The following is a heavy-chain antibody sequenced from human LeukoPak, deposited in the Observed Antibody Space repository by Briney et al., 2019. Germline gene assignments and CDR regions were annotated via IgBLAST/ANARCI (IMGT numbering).Heavy chain of an antibody. CDR2: ISTSDNTT. D-gene: IGHD2-15*01. Sequence: GGSLRLSCAASGFTFSSFGMSWVRQAPGKGLEWVSIISTSDNTTHYADSVRGRFTISRDNSKSMLYLHMNSLRAEDTALYYCAKGSGGSGTYVPFDMWGQGTMVTVSS. CDR1: GFTFSSFG. J-gene: IGHJ3*02. V-gene: IGHV3-23*05. CDR3: AKGSGGSGTYVPFDM.